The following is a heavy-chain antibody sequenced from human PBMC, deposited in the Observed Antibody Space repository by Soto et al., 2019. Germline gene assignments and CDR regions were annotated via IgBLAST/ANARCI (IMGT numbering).Heavy chain of an antibody. CDR3: ARGRYGDY. CDR2: ISAHNGNT. J-gene: IGHJ4*02. Sequence: QVHLVQSGAEVKKPGASVKVSCKGSGYDFTTYGITWVRQAPGQGLEWMAWISAHNGNTDYAQKLQGGVTVTRDTSTSTAYMELRSLRSDDAAMYYCARGRYGDYWGQGALVTVSS. CDR1: GYDFTTYG. V-gene: IGHV1-18*01. D-gene: IGHD1-1*01.